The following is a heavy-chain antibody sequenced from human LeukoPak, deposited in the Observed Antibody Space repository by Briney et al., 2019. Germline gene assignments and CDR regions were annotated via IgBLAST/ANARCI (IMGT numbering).Heavy chain of an antibody. CDR1: GGSISSSSYY. D-gene: IGHD6-19*01. CDR3: ARDSLGQCLVNWFDP. J-gene: IGHJ5*02. CDR2: IYYSGST. V-gene: IGHV4-39*02. Sequence: SETLSLTCTVSGGSISSSSYYWGWIRRPPGKGLEWIGSIYYSGSTYYNPSLKRLVTISVDTSKYQFSLKLSSVTAADTAVYYCARDSLGQCLVNWFDPWGQGTLVTVSS.